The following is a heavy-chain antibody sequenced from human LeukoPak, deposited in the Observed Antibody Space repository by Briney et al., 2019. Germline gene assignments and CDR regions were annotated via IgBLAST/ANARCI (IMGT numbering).Heavy chain of an antibody. CDR2: IYYSGST. Sequence: SETLSLTCAVYGGSISSYYWSWIRQPPGKGLEWIGYIYYSGSTNYNPSLKSRVTISVDTSKNQFSLKLSSVTAADTAVYYCARTRPEGWLQLRLDYWGQGTLVTVSS. D-gene: IGHD5-24*01. J-gene: IGHJ4*02. V-gene: IGHV4-59*01. CDR3: ARTRPEGWLQLRLDY. CDR1: GGSISSYY.